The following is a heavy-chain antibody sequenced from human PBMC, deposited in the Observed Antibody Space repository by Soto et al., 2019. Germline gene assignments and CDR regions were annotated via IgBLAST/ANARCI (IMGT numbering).Heavy chain of an antibody. CDR3: VGGYGWLPDY. V-gene: IGHV3-7*05. D-gene: IGHD6-19*01. CDR1: EYTFSTLW. CDR2: IEQNGGER. J-gene: IGHJ4*02. Sequence: DVHLVESGGGLVQPGGSLRLSCEASEYTFSTLWMNWVRQAPGKGLEWVAIIEQNGGERNYLDSVKGRFTISRDNATKSVYLQMNSLRAEDTALYYCVGGYGWLPDYWCQGTLVIVSS.